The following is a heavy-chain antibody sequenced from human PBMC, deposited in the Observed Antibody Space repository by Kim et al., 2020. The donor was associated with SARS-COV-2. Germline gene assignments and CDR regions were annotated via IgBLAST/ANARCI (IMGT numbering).Heavy chain of an antibody. D-gene: IGHD3-16*02. J-gene: IGHJ6*03. Sequence: GGSLRLSCTTSGFTFSTYWMTWVRQAPGKGLEWVANIKQPGSEKYYVDSVKGRFTISRDNSKDSLYLEMNRLRAEDTAVYYCARGVESGTGSFASRRYYYYMDVWGKGTTVTVSS. CDR2: IKQPGSEK. CDR1: GFTFSTYW. CDR3: ARGVESGTGSFASRRYYYYMDV. V-gene: IGHV3-7*01.